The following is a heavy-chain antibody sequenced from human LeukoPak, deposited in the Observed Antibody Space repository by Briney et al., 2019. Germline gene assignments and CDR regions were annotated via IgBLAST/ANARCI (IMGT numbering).Heavy chain of an antibody. V-gene: IGHV3-74*01. D-gene: IGHD2-15*01. CDR3: ATSTYCSGGSCYSRTFQY. CDR2: INSDGSST. Sequence: GGSLRLSCAASGFTFSSYWMHWVRQAPGKGLVWVSRINSDGSSTTYADSVKGRFTISRDNAKNTLYLQMNSLRAEDTAVYYCATSTYCSGGSCYSRTFQYWGQGTLVTVSP. CDR1: GFTFSSYW. J-gene: IGHJ4*02.